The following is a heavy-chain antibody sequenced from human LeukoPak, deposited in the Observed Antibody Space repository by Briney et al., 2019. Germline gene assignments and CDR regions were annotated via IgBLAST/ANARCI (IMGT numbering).Heavy chain of an antibody. CDR2: ISGSGGNT. V-gene: IGHV3-23*01. CDR1: GFTFSSCA. J-gene: IGHJ4*02. D-gene: IGHD3-22*01. CDR3: ARGMSATSGYLELEY. Sequence: PGGSLRLSCAASGFTFSSCAMSWVRQSPGKGLEWVSAISGSGGNTYSADSVKGRCTISRDNSKKTLFLHMNSLRAEDTAVYYCARGMSATSGYLELEYWGQGTPVTVST.